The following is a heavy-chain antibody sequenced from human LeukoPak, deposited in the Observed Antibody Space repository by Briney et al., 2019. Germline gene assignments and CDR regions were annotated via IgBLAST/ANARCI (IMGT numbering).Heavy chain of an antibody. Sequence: GASVKVSCKASGGTFSSYTISWVRQAPGQGLEWMGRIIPILGIANYAQKFQGRVTITADKSTSTAYMELSSLRSEDTAVYYCAREQSSYDSSAEPWGQGTLVTVSS. V-gene: IGHV1-69*04. D-gene: IGHD3-22*01. CDR1: GGTFSSYT. CDR3: AREQSSYDSSAEP. J-gene: IGHJ5*02. CDR2: IIPILGIA.